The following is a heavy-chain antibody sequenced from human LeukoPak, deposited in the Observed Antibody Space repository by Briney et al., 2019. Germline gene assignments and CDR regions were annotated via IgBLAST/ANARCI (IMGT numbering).Heavy chain of an antibody. Sequence: SETLSLTCTVSGGSISSTGYDWGWIRPPPGKGLEWIGSIYYSGSTYYNPSLKSRVTISVDTSKNQSSLKLRSVTAADTAVYYCARRSHPSDFWSGLLDYWGQGTLVTVSS. V-gene: IGHV4-39*01. J-gene: IGHJ4*02. CDR2: IYYSGST. D-gene: IGHD3-3*01. CDR3: ARRSHPSDFWSGLLDY. CDR1: GGSISSTGYD.